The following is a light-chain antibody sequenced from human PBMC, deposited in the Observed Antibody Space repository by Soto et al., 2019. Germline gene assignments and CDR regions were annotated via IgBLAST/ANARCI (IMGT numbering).Light chain of an antibody. CDR2: DAS. V-gene: IGKV1-5*01. CDR3: QQYNNGWT. J-gene: IGKJ1*01. Sequence: DIQVTQSPSTLSASVGDRDTITCRASESIKGWLAWYQQKPGKAPKLLIYDASSLKGGVPSRFSGSGSGTEFTLTISSLQPDDFATYYCQQYNNGWTFGQGTKVDIK. CDR1: ESIKGW.